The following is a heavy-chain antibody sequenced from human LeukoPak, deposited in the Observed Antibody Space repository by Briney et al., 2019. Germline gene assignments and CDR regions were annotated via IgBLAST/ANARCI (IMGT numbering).Heavy chain of an antibody. CDR1: GYTFTSYD. Sequence: ASVKVSCKASGYTFTSYDINWVRQATGQGLEWMGWKNPNSGNTGYAEKFQGRVTMTRNISIRTAYMELSTLRSDDTAVYYCARGRGYSYGYADYWGQGTLVTVSS. V-gene: IGHV1-8*01. J-gene: IGHJ4*02. CDR2: KNPNSGNT. CDR3: ARGRGYSYGYADY. D-gene: IGHD5-18*01.